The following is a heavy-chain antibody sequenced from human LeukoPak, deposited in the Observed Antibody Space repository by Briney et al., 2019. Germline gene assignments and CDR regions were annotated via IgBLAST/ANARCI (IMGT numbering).Heavy chain of an antibody. Sequence: PGGSLRLSCAASGFSFDDYPMHWVRQAPGKGLECVSLISWDGSSTYYADSVKGRFTISRDNSKSSLYLQMSSLRTEDTAFYYYAKGRLFSSSSPPDYWGQGTLVTVSS. CDR1: GFSFDDYP. J-gene: IGHJ4*02. V-gene: IGHV3-43*01. D-gene: IGHD6-6*01. CDR2: ISWDGSST. CDR3: AKGRLFSSSSPPDY.